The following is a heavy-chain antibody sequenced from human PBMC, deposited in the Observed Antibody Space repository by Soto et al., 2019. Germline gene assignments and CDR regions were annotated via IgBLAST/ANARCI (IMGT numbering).Heavy chain of an antibody. CDR2: IWYDGSNK. CDR1: GFTFSSYG. J-gene: IGHJ6*02. Sequence: PGGSLRLSCAASGFTFSSYGMHWVRQAPGKGLEWVAVIWYDGSNKYYADSVKGRFTISRDNSKNTLYLQMNSLRAEDTAVYYCARDLAYCGGDCHYPYYYGMDVWGQGTTVTVSS. D-gene: IGHD2-21*02. V-gene: IGHV3-33*01. CDR3: ARDLAYCGGDCHYPYYYGMDV.